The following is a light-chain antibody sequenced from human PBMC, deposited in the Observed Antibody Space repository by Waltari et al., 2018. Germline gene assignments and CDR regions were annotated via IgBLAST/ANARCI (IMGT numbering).Light chain of an antibody. Sequence: SSELTLDPAVSVALGQTVRITCQGDSLRSYYASWYQQKPGQAPVLVIYGKNNRPSGIPDRFSGSSSGNTASLTITGAQAEDEADYYCNSRDSSGNHPHWVFGGGTKLTVL. J-gene: IGLJ3*02. CDR1: SLRSYY. CDR2: GKN. V-gene: IGLV3-19*01. CDR3: NSRDSSGNHPHWV.